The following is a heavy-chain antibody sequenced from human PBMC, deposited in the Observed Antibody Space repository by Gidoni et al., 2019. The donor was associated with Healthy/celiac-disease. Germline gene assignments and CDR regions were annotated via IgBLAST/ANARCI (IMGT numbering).Heavy chain of an antibody. J-gene: IGHJ4*02. V-gene: IGHV3-30*01. D-gene: IGHD6-19*01. CDR1: GCTFSSYA. CDR2: ISYDGSNK. CDR3: AIIAVADTEDY. Sequence: QVQLVESGGGVVQPGRSLRLSCAASGCTFSSYAMHWVRQAPGKGLEWVAVISYDGSNKYYADYVKGRFTISRDNSKNTLYLQMNSLRAEDTAVYYCAIIAVADTEDYWGQGTLVTVSS.